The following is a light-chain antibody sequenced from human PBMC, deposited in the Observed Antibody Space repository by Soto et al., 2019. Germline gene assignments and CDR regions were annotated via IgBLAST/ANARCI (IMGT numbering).Light chain of an antibody. Sequence: QSALTQPASVSGSPGLPITISCTGSSSDVGAYNSVSWYQQHPGKAPKLLIHEVGERPSGVSSRFSGSKSGNTASLTISGLQAEDEADYYCSSYTSSDTLVFGPGTKVTVL. CDR2: EVG. J-gene: IGLJ1*01. CDR3: SSYTSSDTLV. CDR1: SSDVGAYNS. V-gene: IGLV2-14*01.